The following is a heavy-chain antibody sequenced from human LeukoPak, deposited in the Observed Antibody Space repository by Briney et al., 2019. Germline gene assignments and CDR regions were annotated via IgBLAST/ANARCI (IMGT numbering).Heavy chain of an antibody. V-gene: IGHV4-59*01. J-gene: IGHJ4*02. Sequence: PSETLSLTCSVSGGSISSYYWSWIRQPPGKGLEWIWFIYYSGSTHYNPSLKSRVTISVDTSKNQFSLKLSSVTAADTAVYYCARLDYNNTVPHFHYWGQGTLVTVSS. CDR1: GGSISSYY. D-gene: IGHD4-11*01. CDR3: ARLDYNNTVPHFHY. CDR2: IYYSGST.